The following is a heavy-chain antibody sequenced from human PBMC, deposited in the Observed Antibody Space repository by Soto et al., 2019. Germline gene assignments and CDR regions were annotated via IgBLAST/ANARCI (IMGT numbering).Heavy chain of an antibody. CDR3: AKEWELSLVRVYYGMDV. CDR2: ISYDGSNK. V-gene: IGHV3-30*18. CDR1: GFTFSSYG. J-gene: IGHJ6*02. D-gene: IGHD1-26*01. Sequence: PGGSLRLSCAASGFTFSSYGMHWVRQAPGKGLEWVAVISYDGSNKYYADSVKGRFTISRDNSKNTLYLQMNSLRAEDTAVYYCAKEWELSLVRVYYGMDVWGQGTTVTVSS.